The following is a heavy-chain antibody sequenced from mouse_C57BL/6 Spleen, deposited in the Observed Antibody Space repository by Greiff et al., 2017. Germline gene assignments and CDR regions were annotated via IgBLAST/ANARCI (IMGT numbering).Heavy chain of an antibody. V-gene: IGHV1-52*01. J-gene: IGHJ1*03. CDR1: GYTFTSYW. CDR2: IDPSDSET. Sequence: QVQLKQPGAELVRPGSSVKLSCKASGYTFTSYWMHWVKQRPIQGLEWIGNIDPSDSETHYNQKFKDKATLTVDKSSSTAYMQLSSLTSEDSAVYYCARFPDSVYWYFDVWGTGTTVTVSS. CDR3: ARFPDSVYWYFDV.